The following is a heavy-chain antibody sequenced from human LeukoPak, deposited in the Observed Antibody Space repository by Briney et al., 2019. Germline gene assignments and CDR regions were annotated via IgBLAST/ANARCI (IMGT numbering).Heavy chain of an antibody. CDR3: ARDEFGDFQGFDY. J-gene: IGHJ4*02. V-gene: IGHV4-59*13. CDR1: GASINSYY. Sequence: PSETLSLTCSVSGASINSYYWNGIRQSPGKGLEWLGNIHYRGTTNYNPSLKSRVTLSLDSSKSQFALKVTSVTAADTAVYYCARDEFGDFQGFDYWGQGTRVTVSS. CDR2: IHYRGTT. D-gene: IGHD4-17*01.